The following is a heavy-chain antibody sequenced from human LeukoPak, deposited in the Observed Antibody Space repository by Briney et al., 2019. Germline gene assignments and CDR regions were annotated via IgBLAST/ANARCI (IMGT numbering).Heavy chain of an antibody. CDR2: ISAYNGNT. CDR1: GYTFTSYG. J-gene: IGHJ4*02. CDR3: ARDSFRWVLLRGFDY. Sequence: GASVKVSCKASGYTFTSYGISWVRQAPGQGLDWMGWISAYNGNTNYAQKLQGRVTMTTDTSTSTAYMELRSLRSDDTAVYYCARDSFRWVLLRGFDYWGQGTLVTVSS. D-gene: IGHD1-26*01. V-gene: IGHV1-18*01.